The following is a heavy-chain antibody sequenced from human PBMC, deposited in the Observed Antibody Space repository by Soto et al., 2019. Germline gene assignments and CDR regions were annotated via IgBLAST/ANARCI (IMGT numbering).Heavy chain of an antibody. V-gene: IGHV3-53*01. CDR3: AIERTGRRYDILTGYYVSGYYYGMDV. D-gene: IGHD3-9*01. Sequence: GGSLRLSCAASGFTVSSNYMSWVRQAPGKGLEWVSVIYSGGSTYYADSVKGRFTISRDNSKNTLYLQMNSLRAEDTAVYYCAIERTGRRYDILTGYYVSGYYYGMDVWGQGTTVTVSS. J-gene: IGHJ6*02. CDR2: IYSGGST. CDR1: GFTVSSNY.